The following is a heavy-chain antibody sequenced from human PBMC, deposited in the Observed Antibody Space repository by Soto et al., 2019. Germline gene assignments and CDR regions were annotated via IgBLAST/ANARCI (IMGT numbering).Heavy chain of an antibody. CDR1: GYIFTTFW. V-gene: IGHV5-51*01. D-gene: IGHD3-3*01. CDR3: ARAWSGQYYYSYGLDV. J-gene: IGHJ6*02. Sequence: GESLKISCKGSGYIFTTFWIGWVRQMPGKGLEWMGIIYPGDSDTRYSPSFQGQVTISADQSIRTAYLQWRSLKASDTAIYYCARAWSGQYYYSYGLDVWGQGTTVTVSS. CDR2: IYPGDSDT.